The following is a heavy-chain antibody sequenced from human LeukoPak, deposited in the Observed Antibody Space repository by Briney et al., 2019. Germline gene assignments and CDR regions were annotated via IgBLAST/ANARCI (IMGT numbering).Heavy chain of an antibody. J-gene: IGHJ4*02. V-gene: IGHV4-34*01. CDR2: INHSGST. CDR3: ARRDYDYVWGSYRPRGTFDY. Sequence: PSETLSLTCAVYGGSFSGYYWSWIRQPPGKGLEWIGEINHSGSTNYNPSLKSRVTISVDTSKNQFSLKLSSVTAADTAVYYCARRDYDYVWGSYRPRGTFDYWGQGTLVTVSP. D-gene: IGHD3-16*02. CDR1: GGSFSGYY.